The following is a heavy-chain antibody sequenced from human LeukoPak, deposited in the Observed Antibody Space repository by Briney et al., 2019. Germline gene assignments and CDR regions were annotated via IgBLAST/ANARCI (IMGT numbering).Heavy chain of an antibody. D-gene: IGHD2-15*01. V-gene: IGHV4-34*01. CDR2: INHSGST. CDR3: VSSCSGGSCSTPTRLDY. J-gene: IGHJ4*02. Sequence: PSETLSLTCAVYGGSFSGYYWSWIRQPPGKGLEWIGEINHSGSTNYNPSLKSRVTISVDTSKNQFSLKLGSVTAADTAVYYCVSSCSGGSCSTPTRLDYWGQGTLVTVSS. CDR1: GGSFSGYY.